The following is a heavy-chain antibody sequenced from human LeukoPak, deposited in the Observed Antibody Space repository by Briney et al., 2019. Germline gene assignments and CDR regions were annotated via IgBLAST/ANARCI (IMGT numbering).Heavy chain of an antibody. D-gene: IGHD3-22*01. V-gene: IGHV4-39*07. Sequence: SETLSLTCTVSGGSISTSSYYWGWVRQPPGKGLEWIGNIFYSGSTYYSPSLKSRVTISLDTSKNQFSLKLSSVTAADTAVYYCARGLYYYDSSGYYYYFDYWGQGTLVTVSS. J-gene: IGHJ4*02. CDR2: IFYSGST. CDR1: GGSISTSSYY. CDR3: ARGLYYYDSSGYYYYFDY.